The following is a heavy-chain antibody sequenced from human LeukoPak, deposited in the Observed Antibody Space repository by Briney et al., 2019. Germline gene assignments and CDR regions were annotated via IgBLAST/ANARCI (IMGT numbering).Heavy chain of an antibody. CDR3: AIVGAPGYYYYYMDV. J-gene: IGHJ6*03. CDR2: MNPNSGNT. V-gene: IGHV1-8*01. D-gene: IGHD1-26*01. Sequence: ASVKVSCKASGYTFTSYDINWVRQATGQGHEWMGWMNPNSGNTGYAQKFQGRVTMTRNTSISTAYMELSSLRSEDTAVYYCAIVGAPGYYYYYMDVWGKGTTVTVSS. CDR1: GYTFTSYD.